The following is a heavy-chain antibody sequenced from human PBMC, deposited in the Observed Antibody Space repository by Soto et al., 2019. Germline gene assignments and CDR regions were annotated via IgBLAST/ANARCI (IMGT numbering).Heavy chain of an antibody. CDR2: VYYSGTT. CDR3: ARTTAVPNTLRSRYFFDY. Sequence: TLSLTCSVSGGSVSNKTYYWSWIRQPPGKRLEWIGYVYYSGTTNYNPSLKSRVTISVDLSKNQFSLRLSSVTTANTALYYCARTTAVPNTLRSRYFFDYWGQGTLVTVSS. D-gene: IGHD4-17*01. J-gene: IGHJ4*02. CDR1: GGSVSNKTYY. V-gene: IGHV4-61*01.